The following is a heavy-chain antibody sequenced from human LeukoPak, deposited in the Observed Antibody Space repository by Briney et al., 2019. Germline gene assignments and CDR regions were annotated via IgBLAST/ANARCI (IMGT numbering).Heavy chain of an antibody. J-gene: IGHJ4*02. Sequence: ASVKVSCKASGYTFTGYYMHWVRQAPGQGLEWMGRIIPILGIANYAQKFQGRVTITADKSTSTAYMELSSLRSEDTAVYYCASSQTDGDHPNWGQGTLVTVSS. D-gene: IGHD4-17*01. CDR3: ASSQTDGDHPN. V-gene: IGHV1-69*02. CDR2: IIPILGIA. CDR1: GYTFTGYY.